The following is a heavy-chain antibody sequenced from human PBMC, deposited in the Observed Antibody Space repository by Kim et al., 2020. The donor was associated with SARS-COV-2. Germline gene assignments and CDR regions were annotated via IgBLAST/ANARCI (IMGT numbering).Heavy chain of an antibody. CDR2: LYYDGSNT. V-gene: IGHV3-33*01. J-gene: IGHJ4*02. CDR1: GFSFSSHG. D-gene: IGHD3-10*01. CDR3: ARDHFTNYLGSGSLDS. Sequence: GGSLRLSCAASGFSFSSHGMHWVRQGPGKGLEWVASLYYDGSNTSYGDSMKGRFTISRDNSKNTLYLQMNSLRAEDTAVYYCARDHFTNYLGSGSLDSWGQGTLVAVSS.